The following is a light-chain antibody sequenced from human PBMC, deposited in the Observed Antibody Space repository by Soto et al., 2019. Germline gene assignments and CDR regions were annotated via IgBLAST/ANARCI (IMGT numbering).Light chain of an antibody. CDR3: QVWDTSSYHVV. CDR2: YDR. V-gene: IGLV3-21*04. Sequence: SYELTQPPAVSVAPGETARITCGGNNIRSKSVHWYQQKPGQAPVLVIYYDRDRPSGIPERFSGSNSVNTATLTISRVEAGDEADYYCQVWDTSSYHVVFGGGTKLTVL. CDR1: NIRSKS. J-gene: IGLJ2*01.